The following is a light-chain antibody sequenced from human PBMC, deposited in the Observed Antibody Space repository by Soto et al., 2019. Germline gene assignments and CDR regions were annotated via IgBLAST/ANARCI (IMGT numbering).Light chain of an antibody. CDR3: QQYKIHRRT. CDR1: QSISSW. J-gene: IGKJ1*01. Sequence: IQMNQSPSALSASEGDRVTITCRASQSISSWLAWYQQKPGKAPKLLIYDASSLESGVPSRFSGSGSGTEFTLTISSLQPDDFATYYCQQYKIHRRTFCQ. V-gene: IGKV1-5*01. CDR2: DAS.